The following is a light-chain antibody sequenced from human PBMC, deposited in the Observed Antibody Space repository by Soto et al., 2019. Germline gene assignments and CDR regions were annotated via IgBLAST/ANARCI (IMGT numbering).Light chain of an antibody. V-gene: IGKV4-1*01. CDR3: QQYFRAHLT. Sequence: DIVMTQSPASLGLSLGQRATINCKSSQNLFNSANDKIHLAWYQQKPGQPPKLLIWRASTRESGVPDRFSGGESGTDFNLPINRLQAEAVATYCYQQYFRAHLTFGGGAQVDI. J-gene: IGKJ4*01. CDR2: RAS. CDR1: QNLFNSANDKIH.